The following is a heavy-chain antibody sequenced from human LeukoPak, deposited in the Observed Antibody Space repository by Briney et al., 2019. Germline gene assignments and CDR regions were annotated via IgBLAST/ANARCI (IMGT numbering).Heavy chain of an antibody. CDR3: ARAVGYSNYYYYYYMDV. CDR1: GGTFSSYA. CDR2: IIPIFGTA. V-gene: IGHV1-69*06. J-gene: IGHJ6*03. D-gene: IGHD4-11*01. Sequence: SVKVSCKASGGTFSSYAISWVRQATGQGLEWMGGIIPIFGTANYAQKFQGRVTITADKSTSTAYMELSSLRSEDTAVYYCARAVGYSNYYYYYYMDVWGKGTTVTVSS.